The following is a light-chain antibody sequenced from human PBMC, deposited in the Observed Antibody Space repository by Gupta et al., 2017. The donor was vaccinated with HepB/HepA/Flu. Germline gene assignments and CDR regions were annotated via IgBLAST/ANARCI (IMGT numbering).Light chain of an antibody. CDR3: QQYNNWPPLT. CDR1: QSVSSN. V-gene: IGKV3-15*01. Sequence: SQSVSSNLAWYQQKPGQAPRLLIYGASTRATGIPARFSGSGSGTGFTLTISSLQSEDFAVYYCQQYNNWPPLTFGGGTKVEIK. J-gene: IGKJ4*01. CDR2: GAS.